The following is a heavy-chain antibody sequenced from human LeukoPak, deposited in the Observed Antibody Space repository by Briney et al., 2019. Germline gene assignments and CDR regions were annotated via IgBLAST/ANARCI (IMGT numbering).Heavy chain of an antibody. CDR1: GFTFSSHA. CDR3: AKGRPLGYCSSTSCHYPDY. V-gene: IGHV3-33*06. Sequence: GGSLRLSCAASGFTFSSHAIHWVRQAPGKGLEWVAVIWFDGSNKYYVDSVKGRFTISRDNSKNTLYLQMNSLRAEDTAVYYCAKGRPLGYCSSTSCHYPDYWGQGTLVTVSS. CDR2: IWFDGSNK. D-gene: IGHD2-2*01. J-gene: IGHJ4*02.